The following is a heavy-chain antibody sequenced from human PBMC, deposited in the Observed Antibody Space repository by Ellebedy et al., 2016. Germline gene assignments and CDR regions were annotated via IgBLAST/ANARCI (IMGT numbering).Heavy chain of an antibody. V-gene: IGHV1-69*04. J-gene: IGHJ6*02. CDR3: ARFQVYYYYGMDV. CDR1: GGTFSSYA. CDR2: IIPILGIA. Sequence: SVKVSXKASGGTFSSYAISWVRQAPGQGLEWMGRIIPILGIANYAQKFQGRVTITADKSTSTAYMELSSLRSEDTAVYYCARFQVYYYYGMDVWGQGTTVTVSS.